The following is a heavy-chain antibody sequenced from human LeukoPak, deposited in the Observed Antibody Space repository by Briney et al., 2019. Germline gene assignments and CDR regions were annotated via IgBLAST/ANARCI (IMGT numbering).Heavy chain of an antibody. CDR2: ISHSGST. Sequence: SETLSLTCAVYGGSFSVYYWSWIPQPPGKGLEWLSEISHSGSTNYNPSFKSRVTISVDTSKNQFSLKLNSVTAADTAVYYCARGAPKEIQLWLRLRGVAFDIWGQGTMVTVSS. J-gene: IGHJ3*02. D-gene: IGHD5-18*01. CDR1: GGSFSVYY. CDR3: ARGAPKEIQLWLRLRGVAFDI. V-gene: IGHV4-34*01.